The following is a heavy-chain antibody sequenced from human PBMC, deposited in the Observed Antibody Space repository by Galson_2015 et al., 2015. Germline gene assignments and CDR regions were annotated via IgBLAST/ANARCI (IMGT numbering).Heavy chain of an antibody. CDR2: TSSSSSTI. V-gene: IGHV3-48*02. CDR1: DFTFSRYS. D-gene: IGHD4-17*01. J-gene: IGHJ6*02. CDR3: ARDPQLRFRPHYYYGMDV. Sequence: SLRLSCAASDFTFSRYSMNWVRQAPGKGLEWVSYTSSSSSTIYYADSVKGRFTISRDNAKNSLYLQMNSLRDEDTAVYYCARDPQLRFRPHYYYGMDVWGQGTTVTVSS.